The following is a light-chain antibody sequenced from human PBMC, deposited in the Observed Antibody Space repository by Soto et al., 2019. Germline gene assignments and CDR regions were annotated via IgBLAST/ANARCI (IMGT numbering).Light chain of an antibody. CDR2: GAS. V-gene: IGKV3-20*01. CDR1: QSVSSSY. Sequence: EVVLTHFPATLSLSPCERATLSFSASQSVSSSYLAWYQQKPGQAPRLLIYGASSRATGIPDRFSGSGSGTDFTLTISRLEPEDFAVYYCQQYGSSPTTFGQGTKVDI. J-gene: IGKJ1*01. CDR3: QQYGSSPTT.